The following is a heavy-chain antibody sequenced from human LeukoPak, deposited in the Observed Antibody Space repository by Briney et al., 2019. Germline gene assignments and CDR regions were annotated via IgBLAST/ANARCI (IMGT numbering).Heavy chain of an antibody. CDR3: ARGLANWGSYYFDY. J-gene: IGHJ4*02. V-gene: IGHV1-8*01. CDR2: MNPNSGNT. Sequence: GASVKVSCKASGYTFTSYDINWVRQATGQGLEWMGWMNPNSGNTGYAQKFQGRVTMTRNTSISTAYMELSSLRSEDTAVYYCARGLANWGSYYFDYWGQGTLVTVSS. D-gene: IGHD7-27*01. CDR1: GYTFTSYD.